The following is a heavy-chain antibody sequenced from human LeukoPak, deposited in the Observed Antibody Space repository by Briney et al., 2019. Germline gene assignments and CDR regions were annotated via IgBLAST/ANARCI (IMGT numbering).Heavy chain of an antibody. CDR2: IRGSGGST. CDR1: GFTFSSYA. Sequence: GGSLRLSCAASGFTFSSYAMSWVRQAPGKGLEWVSGIRGSGGSTYYADSVKVRFTISRDNSKNTLYLQMNSLRAEDTAVYYCAKASGQLVPNSFFDYWGQGTLVTVSS. V-gene: IGHV3-23*01. D-gene: IGHD6-6*01. CDR3: AKASGQLVPNSFFDY. J-gene: IGHJ4*02.